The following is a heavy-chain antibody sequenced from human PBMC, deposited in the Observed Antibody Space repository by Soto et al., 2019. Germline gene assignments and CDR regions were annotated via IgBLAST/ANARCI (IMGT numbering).Heavy chain of an antibody. Sequence: QVQLVESGGGLVKPGGSLRLSCAASGFTFSGYYMSWIRQAPGKGLEWVSYISSSSSSTTYADSVKGRFTISRDNPKNSLYLQMNSLRAEDTAVYYCARYYYASGSYHYYFDYWGQGTLVTVSS. CDR2: ISSSSSST. CDR1: GFTFSGYY. J-gene: IGHJ4*02. D-gene: IGHD3-10*01. V-gene: IGHV3-11*06. CDR3: ARYYYASGSYHYYFDY.